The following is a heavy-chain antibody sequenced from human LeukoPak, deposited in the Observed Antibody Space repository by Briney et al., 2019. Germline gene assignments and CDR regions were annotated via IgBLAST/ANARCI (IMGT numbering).Heavy chain of an antibody. D-gene: IGHD3-3*01. V-gene: IGHV4-38-2*02. CDR3: ASLTTIFGVVRLSENRAGPYYFDY. CDR2: IYHSGST. CDR1: GYSISSGYY. J-gene: IGHJ4*02. Sequence: SETLSLTCTVSGYSISSGYYWGWIRQPPGKGLEWIGSIYHSGSTYYNPSLKSRVTISVDRSKNQFSLKLSSVTAADTAVYYCASLTTIFGVVRLSENRAGPYYFDYWGQGTLVTVSS.